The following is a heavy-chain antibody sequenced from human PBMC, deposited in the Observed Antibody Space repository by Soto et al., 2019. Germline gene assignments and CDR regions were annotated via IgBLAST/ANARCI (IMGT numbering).Heavy chain of an antibody. Sequence: QVQLVESGGGVVQPGRSLRLSCAASGFTFSSYAMHWVRQAPGKGLEWVAVISYDGSNKYYADSVKGRFTISRDNSKNTLALLXNSLRAEDTAVYYCARNSLIRKYCISTSCYGGMDVWGQGTTVTVSS. V-gene: IGHV3-30-3*01. CDR1: GFTFSSYA. CDR2: ISYDGSNK. D-gene: IGHD2-2*01. J-gene: IGHJ6*02. CDR3: ARNSLIRKYCISTSCYGGMDV.